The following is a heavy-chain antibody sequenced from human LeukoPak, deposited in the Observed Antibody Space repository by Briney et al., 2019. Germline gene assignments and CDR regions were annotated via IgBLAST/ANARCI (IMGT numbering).Heavy chain of an antibody. D-gene: IGHD7-27*01. J-gene: IGHJ4*02. CDR1: GFTVSNNY. V-gene: IGHV3-23*01. Sequence: PGGSLRLSCAASGFTVSNNYVSWVRQAPGKGLEWVAAISGVDGSTYYADSVKGRFTISRDISKNTLYLQMNSLRAEDTAVYYCAKVGRLTDFDYWGQGTLVTVSS. CDR2: ISGVDGST. CDR3: AKVGRLTDFDY.